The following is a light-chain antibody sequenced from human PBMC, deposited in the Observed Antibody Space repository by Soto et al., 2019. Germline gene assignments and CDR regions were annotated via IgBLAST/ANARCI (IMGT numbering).Light chain of an antibody. CDR3: CSYAGSYTHYV. CDR1: SSDVGDYNY. J-gene: IGLJ1*01. V-gene: IGLV2-11*01. Sequence: QPVLTQPRSVSGSPGQSVTISCTGTSSDVGDYNYVSWYQQHPGKAPKLMIYDVSKRPSGVPDRFSGSKSGNTASLTISGLQAEDEADYYCCSYAGSYTHYVFGTGTKLTVL. CDR2: DVS.